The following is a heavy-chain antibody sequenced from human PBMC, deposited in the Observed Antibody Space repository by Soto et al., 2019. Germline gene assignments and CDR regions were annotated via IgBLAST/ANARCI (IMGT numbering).Heavy chain of an antibody. J-gene: IGHJ6*02. V-gene: IGHV1-18*01. CDR2: ISAYNGNT. Sequence: QVQLVQSGAEVKKPGASVKVSCKASGYTFTSYGISWVRQAPGQGLEWMGWISAYNGNTNYAQKLQGRVTMTTDTSTSTAYMELRSLRYDDTAVYYCARLDVVVVEYYYYGMDVWGQGTTVTVSS. D-gene: IGHD2-15*01. CDR3: ARLDVVVVEYYYYGMDV. CDR1: GYTFTSYG.